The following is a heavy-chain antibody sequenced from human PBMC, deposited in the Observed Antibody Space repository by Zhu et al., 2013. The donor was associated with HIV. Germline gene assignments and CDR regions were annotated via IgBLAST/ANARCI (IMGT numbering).Heavy chain of an antibody. Sequence: QVQLVQSGAEMKKPGSSVRVSCKASGGSFSNYAFNWVRQAPGRGFEWMGRITPVFGPTNYAQRFRGRVTITADEYTNTAYMELSSLRSEDTAVYYCARDGVPYYYDSSGYYSGWYFDLWGRGTLVTVSS. CDR1: GGSFSNYA. J-gene: IGHJ2*01. D-gene: IGHD3-22*01. V-gene: IGHV1-69*18. CDR3: ARDGVPYYYDSSGYYSGWYFDL. CDR2: ITPVFGPT.